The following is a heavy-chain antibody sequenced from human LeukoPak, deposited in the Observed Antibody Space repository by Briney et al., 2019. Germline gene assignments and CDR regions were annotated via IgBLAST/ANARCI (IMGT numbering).Heavy chain of an antibody. D-gene: IGHD3-3*01. CDR1: GFTFSSYA. CDR3: ARESYDFWSGYLVPTFDY. CDR2: ISYDGSNK. V-gene: IGHV3-30-3*01. Sequence: PGGSLRLSCAASGFTFSSYAMPWVRQAPGKGLEWVAVISYDGSNKYYADSVKGRFTISRDNSKNTLYLQMNSLRAEDTAVYYCARESYDFWSGYLVPTFDYWGQGTLVTVSS. J-gene: IGHJ4*02.